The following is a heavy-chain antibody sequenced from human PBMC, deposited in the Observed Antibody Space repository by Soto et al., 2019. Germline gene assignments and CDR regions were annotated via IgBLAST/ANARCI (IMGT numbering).Heavy chain of an antibody. V-gene: IGHV3-23*01. Sequence: GGSLRLSCAASGFTFSSYAMSWVRQAPGKGLEWVSAISGSGGSTYYADSVKGRFTISRDNSKNTLYLQMNSLRAEDTAVYYCAKTNIVVVPAALGGFDYWGQGTLVTVSS. CDR3: AKTNIVVVPAALGGFDY. J-gene: IGHJ4*02. CDR1: GFTFSSYA. D-gene: IGHD2-2*01. CDR2: ISGSGGST.